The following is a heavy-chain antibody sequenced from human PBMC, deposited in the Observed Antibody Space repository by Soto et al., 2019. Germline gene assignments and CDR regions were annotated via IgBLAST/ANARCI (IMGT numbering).Heavy chain of an antibody. V-gene: IGHV3-23*01. CDR3: ATVHGTSRSFDY. D-gene: IGHD6-13*01. CDR1: GFTFSMSA. Sequence: ESGGGLVQPGGSLRLSCAASGFTFSMSAMSWVRQAPGKGLEWVSTTGLNGRTTYYADSVKGRFTVSRDNSRNTLDLQMNSLRAEDTAVYYCATVHGTSRSFDYWGQGTLVTVSS. CDR2: TGLNGRTT. J-gene: IGHJ4*02.